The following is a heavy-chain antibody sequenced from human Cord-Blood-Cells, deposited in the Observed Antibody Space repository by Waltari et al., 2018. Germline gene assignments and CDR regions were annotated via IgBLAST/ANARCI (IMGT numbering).Heavy chain of an antibody. J-gene: IGHJ5*02. D-gene: IGHD1-7*01. CDR3: ARGTRTGTDRGGNWFDP. V-gene: IGHV1-69*09. CDR1: GGTFSSYA. CDR2: VIPILGIA. Sequence: QVQLVQSGAEVKKPGSSVKVSCKASGGTFSSYAISWVRQAPGQGLEWMGSVIPILGIAKYAQKFQGRATITADKSTSTADMGLSSLRSEDRAVYYCARGTRTGTDRGGNWFDPWGQGTLVTVSS.